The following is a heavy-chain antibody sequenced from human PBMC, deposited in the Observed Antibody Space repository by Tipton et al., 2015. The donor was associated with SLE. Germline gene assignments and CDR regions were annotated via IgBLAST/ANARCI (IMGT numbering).Heavy chain of an antibody. D-gene: IGHD2-2*01. J-gene: IGHJ6*02. CDR2: IYYSWST. V-gene: IGHV4-59*01. Sequence: TLSLTCTVSGGSISSYYWSWIRQPPGKGLEWIGYIYYSWSTNYNPSLKSRVTISADTSKNQFSLNMSSVTAGDTAVYYCARWPAGGSSSAYGMDVWGQGTTVTVAS. CDR3: ARWPAGGSSSAYGMDV. CDR1: GGSISSYY.